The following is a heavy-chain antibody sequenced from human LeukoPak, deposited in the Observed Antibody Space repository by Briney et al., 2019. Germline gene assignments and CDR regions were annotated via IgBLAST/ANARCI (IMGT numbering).Heavy chain of an antibody. CDR3: ARSLYYYDSSGYTEDY. CDR2: ISSSSSYI. D-gene: IGHD3-22*01. V-gene: IGHV3-21*01. Sequence: GGSLRLSCAASGFTFSSYSMNWVRQAPGKGLEWVSSISSSSSYIYYADSVEGRFTISRDNAKNSLYLQMNSLRAEDTAVYYCARSLYYYDSSGYTEDYWGQGTLVTVSS. J-gene: IGHJ4*02. CDR1: GFTFSSYS.